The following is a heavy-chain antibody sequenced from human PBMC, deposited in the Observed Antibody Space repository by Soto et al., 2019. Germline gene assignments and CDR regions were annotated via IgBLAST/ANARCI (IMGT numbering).Heavy chain of an antibody. CDR2: FDPEDGET. CDR1: GYTLTELS. V-gene: IGHV1-24*01. J-gene: IGHJ5*02. CDR3: ATGRYES. Sequence: QVQLVQSGAEVKKPGASVNVSCKVSGYTLTELSMHWVRQAPGRGLEWMGGFDPEDGETIYAQKFQGRVIMTEDTSTDIAYMELRSLRSEDSALYYCATGRYESWGQGTLVTVSS. D-gene: IGHD1-20*01.